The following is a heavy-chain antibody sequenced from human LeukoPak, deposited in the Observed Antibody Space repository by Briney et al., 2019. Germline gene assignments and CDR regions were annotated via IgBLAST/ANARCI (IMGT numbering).Heavy chain of an antibody. D-gene: IGHD5-18*01. J-gene: IGHJ4*02. CDR2: ISYDGSNK. CDR3: ARDLEYSYGYGQSKKAYGSSIDY. Sequence: GGSLRPSCAASGFTFSSYAMHWVRQAPGKGLEWVAVISYDGSNKYYADSVKGRFTISRDNSKNTLYLQMNSLRAEDTAVYYCARDLEYSYGYGQSKKAYGSSIDYWGQGTLVTVSS. CDR1: GFTFSSYA. V-gene: IGHV3-30-3*01.